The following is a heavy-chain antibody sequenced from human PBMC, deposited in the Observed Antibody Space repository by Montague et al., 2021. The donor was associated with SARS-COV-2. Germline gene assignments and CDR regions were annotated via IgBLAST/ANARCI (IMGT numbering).Heavy chain of an antibody. V-gene: IGHV4-38-2*02. Sequence: SETRSLTCTVSGFSIGSGDYWGWIRQPPGKGLERIGSIYHSGTTYYNPSLQSRLTMSIDTSTNQFSLRLTSVTAADTAVFFCVREKAGGLRNVFDIWGQGTTVTVSS. CDR2: IYHSGTT. CDR3: VREKAGGLRNVFDI. J-gene: IGHJ3*02. CDR1: GFSIGSGDY.